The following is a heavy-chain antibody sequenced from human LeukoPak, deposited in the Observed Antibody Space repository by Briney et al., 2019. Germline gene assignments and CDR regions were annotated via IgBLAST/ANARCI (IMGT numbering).Heavy chain of an antibody. CDR1: GGSFSGYY. CDR2: INHGGST. J-gene: IGHJ4*02. V-gene: IGHV4-34*01. Sequence: SETLSLTCAVYGGSFSGYYWSWIRQPPGKGLEWIGEINHGGSTNYNPSLKGRVTISVDTSKTPFSLKLSPVTAADKAVYYCARGNDYWGQGTLVTVSS. CDR3: ARGNDY.